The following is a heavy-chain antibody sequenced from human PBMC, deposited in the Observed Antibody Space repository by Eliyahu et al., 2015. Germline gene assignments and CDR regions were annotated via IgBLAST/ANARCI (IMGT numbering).Heavy chain of an antibody. Sequence: QVQLVQSGAEVKEPGSSVKVSCKASGGTFSPSAFNWVRQAPGQGLEWVGGITPIFGTPNYAQKFQGRVTITADESTSTAYMELSSLSSEDTAVYYCARPSADNSGFSKPFDYWGQGTLVTVSS. V-gene: IGHV1-69*01. CDR3: ARPSADNSGFSKPFDY. J-gene: IGHJ4*01. D-gene: IGHD6-19*01. CDR1: GGTFSPSA. CDR2: ITPIFGTP.